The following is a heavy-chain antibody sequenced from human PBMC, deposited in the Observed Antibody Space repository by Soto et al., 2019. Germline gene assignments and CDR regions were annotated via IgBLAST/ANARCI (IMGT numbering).Heavy chain of an antibody. Sequence: QVQLQESGPGLVKPSETLSLTCTVSGGPISSYYWTWIRQPPGKGLEWIGYVYYSGGTNYNPSLQSRVTISVDTSKSQFSLNLSSVTAADTAVYYCARNHRYNSGRYESWGQGIRVTVSS. CDR3: ARNHRYNSGRYES. CDR1: GGPISSYY. J-gene: IGHJ5*01. V-gene: IGHV4-59*01. D-gene: IGHD6-19*01. CDR2: VYYSGGT.